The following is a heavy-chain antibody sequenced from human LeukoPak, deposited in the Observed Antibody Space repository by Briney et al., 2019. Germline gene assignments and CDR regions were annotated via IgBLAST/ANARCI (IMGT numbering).Heavy chain of an antibody. V-gene: IGHV3-7*05. CDR3: ASSNWNYYNY. Sequence: GGSLRLSCAASGFSFSSYWMSWVRQAPGKGLEWVANIKQGGSQKYYVDSVKGRFTISRDNAKNSLYLQMDSLRAEDSAVYYCASSNWNYYNYWGQGTLVTVSS. D-gene: IGHD1-20*01. CDR1: GFSFSSYW. J-gene: IGHJ4*02. CDR2: IKQGGSQK.